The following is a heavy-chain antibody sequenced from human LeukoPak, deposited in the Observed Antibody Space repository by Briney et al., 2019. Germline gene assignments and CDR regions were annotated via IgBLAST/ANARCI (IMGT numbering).Heavy chain of an antibody. V-gene: IGHV3-23*01. D-gene: IGHD6-13*01. CDR1: GFTFSSYA. J-gene: IGHJ4*02. CDR2: ISGSGGST. CDR3: AKTPGIAAAELGTFDY. Sequence: GGSLRLSCAASGFTFSSYAMGWVRQAPGKGLEWVSAISGSGGSTYYADSVKGRFTISRDNSKNTLYLQMNSLRAEDTAVYYCAKTPGIAAAELGTFDYWGQGTLVTVSS.